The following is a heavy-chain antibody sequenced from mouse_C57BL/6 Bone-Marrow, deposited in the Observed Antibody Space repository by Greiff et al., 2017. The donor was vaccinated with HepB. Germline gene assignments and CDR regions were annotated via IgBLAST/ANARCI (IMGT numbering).Heavy chain of an antibody. Sequence: EVKLQESGAELVRPGASVKLSCTASGFNIKDDYMHWVKQRPEQGLEWIGWIDPENGDTEYASKFQGKATITADTSSNTAYLQLSSLTSEDTAVYYCTTFRYFDVWGTGTTVTVSS. CDR3: TTFRYFDV. J-gene: IGHJ1*03. CDR2: IDPENGDT. V-gene: IGHV14-4*01. CDR1: GFNIKDDY.